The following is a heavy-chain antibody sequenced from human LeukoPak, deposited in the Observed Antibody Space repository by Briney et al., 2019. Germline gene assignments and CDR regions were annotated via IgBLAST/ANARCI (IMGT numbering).Heavy chain of an antibody. CDR1: GGSISSYY. J-gene: IGHJ6*02. CDR3: ARDSNGSGSRYYYGMDV. V-gene: IGHV4-59*12. D-gene: IGHD3-10*01. Sequence: SETLSLTCTVSGGSISSYYWSWIRQPPGKGLEWIGYMYYSGNTNYNPSLKSRVTISVDTSKNQFSLNLSSVTAADTAVYYCARDSNGSGSRYYYGMDVWGQGTTVTVSS. CDR2: MYYSGNT.